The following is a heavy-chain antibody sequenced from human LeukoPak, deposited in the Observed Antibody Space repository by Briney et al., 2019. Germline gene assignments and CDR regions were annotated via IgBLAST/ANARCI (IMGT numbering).Heavy chain of an antibody. CDR3: ARQRLYDSSGYYYANRPYFDY. D-gene: IGHD3-22*01. Sequence: SETLSLTCAVYGGSFSGYYWSWIRQPPGKGLEWIGEINHSGSTNYNPSLKSRVTISVDTSKNQSSLKLSSVTAADTAVYYCARQRLYDSSGYYYANRPYFDYWGQGTLVTVSS. CDR1: GGSFSGYY. V-gene: IGHV4-34*01. CDR2: INHSGST. J-gene: IGHJ4*02.